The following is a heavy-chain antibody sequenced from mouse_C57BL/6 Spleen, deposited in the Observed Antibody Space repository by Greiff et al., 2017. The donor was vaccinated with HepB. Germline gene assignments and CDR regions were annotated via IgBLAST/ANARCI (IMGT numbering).Heavy chain of an antibody. Sequence: VQLQQSGPVLVKPGASVKMSCKASGYTFTDYYMNWVKQSHGKSLEWIGVINPYNGGTSYNQKFKGKATLTVDKSSSTAYMELNSLTSEDSAVYYCARGGTAQATNYAMDYWGQGTSVTVSS. D-gene: IGHD3-2*02. CDR1: GYTFTDYY. J-gene: IGHJ4*01. CDR3: ARGGTAQATNYAMDY. V-gene: IGHV1-19*01. CDR2: INPYNGGT.